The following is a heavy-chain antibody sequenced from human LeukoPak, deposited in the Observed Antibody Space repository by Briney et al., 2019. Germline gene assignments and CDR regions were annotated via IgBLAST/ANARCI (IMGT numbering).Heavy chain of an antibody. CDR2: ISYDGSNK. J-gene: IGHJ5*02. D-gene: IGHD3-10*01. V-gene: IGHV3-30*04. Sequence: GGSLRLSCAASGFTFSSYAMHWVRQAPGKGLEWVAVISYDGSNKYCADSVKGRFTISRDNSKNTLYLQMNSLRAEDTAVYYCAKDYGSGGNWFDPWGQGTLVTVSS. CDR1: GFTFSSYA. CDR3: AKDYGSGGNWFDP.